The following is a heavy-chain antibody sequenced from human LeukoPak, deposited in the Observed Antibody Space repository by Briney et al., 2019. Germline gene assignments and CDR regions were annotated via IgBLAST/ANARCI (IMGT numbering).Heavy chain of an antibody. J-gene: IGHJ3*02. CDR2: ISWNSGSI. D-gene: IGHD3-10*01. Sequence: GGSLRLSCAASGFTFDDYAMHWVRQAPGKGLEWVSGISWNSGSIGYADSVKGRFTISRDNAKNSLYLQMNSLRAEDTALYYCAKELGREDAFDIWGQGTMVTVSS. CDR3: AKELGREDAFDI. V-gene: IGHV3-9*01. CDR1: GFTFDDYA.